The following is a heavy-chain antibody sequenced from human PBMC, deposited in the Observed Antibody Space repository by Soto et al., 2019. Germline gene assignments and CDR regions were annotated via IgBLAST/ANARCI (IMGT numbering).Heavy chain of an antibody. CDR2: IFSNAEK. V-gene: IGHV2-26*01. CDR3: ARLAQADFWRPYYAMDV. D-gene: IGHD3-3*01. Sequence: QVTLKESGPVLVKPTETLTLTCTVSGFSLSNARMGVSWIRQPPGKALEWLAHIFSNAEKSYSTSLKSRLTIPKDTSKSQVVLTMTNMDPVDTATYYCARLAQADFWRPYYAMDVWGQGTTVTVSS. J-gene: IGHJ6*02. CDR1: GFSLSNARMG.